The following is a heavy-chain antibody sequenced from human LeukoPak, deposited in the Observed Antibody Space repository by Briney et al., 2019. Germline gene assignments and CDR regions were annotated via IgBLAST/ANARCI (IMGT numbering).Heavy chain of an antibody. Sequence: SVKVSCKASGGTFSSYAISWVRQAPGQGLEWMGGIIPIFGTANYAQKFQGRVTITADKSTSTAYMELSSLRTEDTAMYYCARGDKQLLFERRKGGFDPWGQGTLVTVSS. CDR2: IIPIFGTA. D-gene: IGHD2-15*01. CDR1: GGTFSSYA. CDR3: ARGDKQLLFERRKGGFDP. V-gene: IGHV1-69*06. J-gene: IGHJ5*02.